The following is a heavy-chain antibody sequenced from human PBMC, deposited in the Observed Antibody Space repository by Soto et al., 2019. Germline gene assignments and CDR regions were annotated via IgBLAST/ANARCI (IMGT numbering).Heavy chain of an antibody. CDR2: VNHSGST. J-gene: IGHJ6*02. D-gene: IGHD6-13*01. CDR1: GGSFSGYY. V-gene: IGHV4-34*01. CDR3: ARGSAAGTNIRKYYYYYGMDV. Sequence: PSETLSLTCAVYGGSFSGYYWSWIRQPPGKGLEWIGEVNHSGSTNYNPSLKSRVTISVDTSKNQFSLKLSSVTAADTAVYYCARGSAAGTNIRKYYYYYGMDVWGQGTTVTVSS.